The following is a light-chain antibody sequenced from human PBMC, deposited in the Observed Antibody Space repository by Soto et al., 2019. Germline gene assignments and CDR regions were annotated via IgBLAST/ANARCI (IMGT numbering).Light chain of an antibody. Sequence: DIQMTQSPSSLSASVGDRVTITCRASQSINTFLNWYQQKSGKDPKPLIYAASSLQSGVPSRFSGSGSGTDFTLTISSLQPEDFATYYCQQSYSNPWTFGQGTKVDIK. CDR2: AAS. V-gene: IGKV1-39*01. CDR1: QSINTF. CDR3: QQSYSNPWT. J-gene: IGKJ1*01.